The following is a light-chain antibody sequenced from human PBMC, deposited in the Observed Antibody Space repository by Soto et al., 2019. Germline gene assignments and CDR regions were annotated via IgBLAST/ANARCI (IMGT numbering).Light chain of an antibody. CDR2: AAS. J-gene: IGKJ1*01. Sequence: DIQMTQSPSSLSASVEDRVNITCRASQSISNHLNWYQQKPGKAPKLLIFAASSLQSGVPSRFSGSRSGPDFTLTISSLQPEDFATYYCQQSYSSPPTFGQGTKVEIK. CDR1: QSISNH. V-gene: IGKV1-39*01. CDR3: QQSYSSPPT.